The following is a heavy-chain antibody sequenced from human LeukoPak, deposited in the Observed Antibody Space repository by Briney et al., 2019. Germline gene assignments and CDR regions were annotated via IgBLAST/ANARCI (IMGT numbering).Heavy chain of an antibody. Sequence: GSLRLSCAASGFTFSGSAMHWVRQASGKGLEWVGRIRSKANSYATAYAASVKGRFTISRDDSKNTAYLQMNSLKTEDTAVYYCTSYTTGTTGGLVRSDCWGQGTLVTVSS. J-gene: IGHJ4*02. V-gene: IGHV3-73*01. CDR3: TSYTTGTTGGLVRSDC. CDR2: IRSKANSYAT. D-gene: IGHD1-1*01. CDR1: GFTFSGSA.